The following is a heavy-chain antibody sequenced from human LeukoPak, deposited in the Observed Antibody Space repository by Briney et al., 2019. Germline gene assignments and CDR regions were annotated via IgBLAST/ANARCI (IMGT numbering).Heavy chain of an antibody. CDR3: ARGSELYEYYYYGMDV. Sequence: ASVKVSCKASGGIFSRNALSWMRQASGQGLEWMGGIIPIFGTPNYAQKFQGRVTITADESTSTAYMELSSLTSEDTAVYYCARGSELYEYYYYGMDVWGQGTTVTVSS. CDR1: GGIFSRNA. D-gene: IGHD1-26*01. V-gene: IGHV1-69*13. CDR2: IIPIFGTP. J-gene: IGHJ6*02.